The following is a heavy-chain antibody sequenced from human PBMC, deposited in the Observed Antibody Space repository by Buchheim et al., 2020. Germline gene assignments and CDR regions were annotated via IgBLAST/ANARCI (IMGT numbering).Heavy chain of an antibody. J-gene: IGHJ4*02. V-gene: IGHV6-1*01. CDR1: GDSVSSNSGA. Sequence: QVQLQQSGQGLVKPSQTLSLTCAISGDSVSSNSGAWSWIRYSPSRGLEWLGRTYYRSKWYNNYAVSVRSRITINPDTSKNQFSLQLNSVTPEDTAVYYCSGGTFSLGIDSWGQGTL. D-gene: IGHD3-16*01. CDR2: TYYRSKWYN. CDR3: SGGTFSLGIDS.